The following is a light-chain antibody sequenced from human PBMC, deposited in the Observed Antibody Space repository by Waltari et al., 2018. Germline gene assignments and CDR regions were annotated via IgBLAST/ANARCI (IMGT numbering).Light chain of an antibody. CDR2: GAS. V-gene: IGKV1-39*01. CDR3: QQSFSSPWT. CDR1: QNIRTY. Sequence: DIQMTQSPSSLSASMGDTTTVTCRASQNIRTYLNWYQQKPAKAPKLLIFGASTLPRGVPSRFSGSASGTEFTLTVTNLQPDDFATYFCQQSFSSPWTFGQGTTV. J-gene: IGKJ1*01.